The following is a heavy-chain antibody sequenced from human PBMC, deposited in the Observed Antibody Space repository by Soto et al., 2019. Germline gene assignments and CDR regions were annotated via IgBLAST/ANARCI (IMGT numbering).Heavy chain of an antibody. J-gene: IGHJ4*02. CDR2: IYYSGST. CDR1: GGSISSSSFH. V-gene: IGHV4-39*01. Sequence: PSETLSLTCTVSGGSISSSSFHWGWIRQPPGKGLEWIGSIYYSGSTYYSPSLKSRVTISVDTSKNQSSLKLSSVTAADTAVYYCARGDLAVADFDYWGQGTLVTVSS. D-gene: IGHD6-19*01. CDR3: ARGDLAVADFDY.